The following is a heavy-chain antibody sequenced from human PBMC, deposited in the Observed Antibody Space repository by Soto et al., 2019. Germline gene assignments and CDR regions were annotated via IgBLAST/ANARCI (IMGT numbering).Heavy chain of an antibody. Sequence: SETLSLTCAVYGGSFSGHSWTWIRQSPGKGLEWIGDINHSGRVNYSPSLKSRVTISLDTSKSQFSLTLSAVTAADTAMYYCSTRAYDTNGYYRFDPWGQGTLVTVSS. CDR2: INHSGRV. CDR3: STRAYDTNGYYRFDP. V-gene: IGHV4-34*01. J-gene: IGHJ5*01. D-gene: IGHD3-22*01. CDR1: GGSFSGHS.